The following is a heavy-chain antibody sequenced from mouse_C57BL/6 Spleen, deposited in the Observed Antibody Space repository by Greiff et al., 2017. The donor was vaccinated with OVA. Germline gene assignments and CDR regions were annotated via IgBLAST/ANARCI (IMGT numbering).Heavy chain of an antibody. D-gene: IGHD4-1*01. V-gene: IGHV1-80*01. CDR2: IYPGDGDT. J-gene: IGHJ1*03. CDR1: GYAFSSYW. Sequence: VKLVESGAELVKPGASVKISCKASGYAFSSYWMNWVKQRPGKGLEWIGQIYPGDGDTNYNGKFKGKATLTADKSSSTAYMQLSSLTSEDSAVYFCARSLTGRYFDVWGTGTTVTVSS. CDR3: ARSLTGRYFDV.